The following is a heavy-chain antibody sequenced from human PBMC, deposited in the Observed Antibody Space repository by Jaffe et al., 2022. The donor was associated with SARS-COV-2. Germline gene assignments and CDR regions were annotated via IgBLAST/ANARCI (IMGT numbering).Heavy chain of an antibody. D-gene: IGHD3-3*01. CDR1: GFTFSSYG. Sequence: QVQLVESGGGVVQPGRSLRLSCAASGFTFSSYGMHWVRQAPGKGLEWVAVISYDGSNKYYADSVKGRFTISRDNSKNTLYLQMNSLRAEDTAVYYCAAQEWVGYWGQGTLVTVSS. V-gene: IGHV3-30*03. CDR3: AAQEWVGY. J-gene: IGHJ4*02. CDR2: ISYDGSNK.